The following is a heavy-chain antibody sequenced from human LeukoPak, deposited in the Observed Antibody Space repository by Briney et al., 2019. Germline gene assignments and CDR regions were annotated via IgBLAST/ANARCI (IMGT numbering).Heavy chain of an antibody. V-gene: IGHV4-34*01. J-gene: IGHJ4*02. Sequence: SETLSLTCAVYGGSFGGYYWSWIRQPPGKGLEWIGEINHSGSTNYNPSLKSRVTISVDTSMNQFSLKLSSVTAADTAVYYCARNGWYCVDNWGQGTLVTVSS. CDR1: GGSFGGYY. D-gene: IGHD6-19*01. CDR2: INHSGST. CDR3: ARNGWYCVDN.